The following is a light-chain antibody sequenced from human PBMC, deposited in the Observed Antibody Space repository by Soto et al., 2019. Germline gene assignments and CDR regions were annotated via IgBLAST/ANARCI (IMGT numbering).Light chain of an antibody. CDR1: SSDVGNYNL. CDR3: NSYTGTSAVV. CDR2: EVN. V-gene: IGLV2-14*02. Sequence: QSALTQPASVSGSPGQSITISCTGTSSDVGNYNLVSWYQQHPGKAPKFMIYEVNKRPSGVSNRFSGSKSGNTASLTISGLQAEDEADYYCNSYTGTSAVVFGTGTKVTVL. J-gene: IGLJ1*01.